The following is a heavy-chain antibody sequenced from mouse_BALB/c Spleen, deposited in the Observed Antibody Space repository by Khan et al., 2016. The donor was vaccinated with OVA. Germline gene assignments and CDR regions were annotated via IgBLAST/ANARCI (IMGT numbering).Heavy chain of an antibody. J-gene: IGHJ3*01. D-gene: IGHD1-2*01. V-gene: IGHV1-77*01. CDR2: ISPGSGDT. Sequence: QVQLQQSGAELARPGASVKLSCKTSGYTFTDYYINWVKQRTGQGLEWIGEISPGSGDTYYNETFKGKATLTADTSSSTAYMQLSSLTSEASAIYFCARRNYCGYTFAYWGQGTLVTVSA. CDR3: ARRNYCGYTFAY. CDR1: GYTFTDYY.